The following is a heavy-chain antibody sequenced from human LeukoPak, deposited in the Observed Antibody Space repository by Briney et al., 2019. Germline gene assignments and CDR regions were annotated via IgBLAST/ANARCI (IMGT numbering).Heavy chain of an antibody. D-gene: IGHD6-25*01. CDR2: ITWDGGIT. Sequence: SGGSLRLSCAASGFSFDDYSMHWVRQAPGKGLEWVSLITWDGGITYYADSVKGRFTISRYNNKNSLYLQMHSLKAEDSALYYCSKARGGGRDLFDYWGQGTLVTVSS. CDR1: GFSFDDYS. V-gene: IGHV3-43D*03. CDR3: SKARGGGRDLFDY. J-gene: IGHJ4*02.